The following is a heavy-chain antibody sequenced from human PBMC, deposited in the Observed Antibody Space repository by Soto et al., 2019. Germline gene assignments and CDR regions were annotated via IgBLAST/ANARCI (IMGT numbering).Heavy chain of an antibody. J-gene: IGHJ4*02. D-gene: IGHD3-22*01. CDR2: IYYSGRT. CDR1: GGSISSGDYY. V-gene: IGHV4-30-4*01. CDR3: ARGGGYDSSGYYRTYDY. Sequence: QVQLQESGPGLVKPSQTLSLTCTVSGGSISSGDYYWSWIRQPPGKGLEWIGYIYYSGRTYHTPSLKSRVTTSVDTPKTQFSLKLSSVTAADTAVYYCARGGGYDSSGYYRTYDYWGQGTLVTVSS.